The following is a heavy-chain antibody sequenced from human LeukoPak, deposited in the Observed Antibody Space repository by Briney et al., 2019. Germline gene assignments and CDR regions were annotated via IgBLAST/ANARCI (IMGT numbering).Heavy chain of an antibody. Sequence: SETLSLTCTVSGYSISSGYYWGWIRQPPGKGLEWIGSIYHSGSTHYNPSLKSRVTISVDTSKNQFSLKLSSVTAADTAVYYCAREGDYVWGSYRQTPFDYWGQGTLVTVSS. V-gene: IGHV4-38-2*02. CDR2: IYHSGST. D-gene: IGHD3-16*02. J-gene: IGHJ4*02. CDR1: GYSISSGYY. CDR3: AREGDYVWGSYRQTPFDY.